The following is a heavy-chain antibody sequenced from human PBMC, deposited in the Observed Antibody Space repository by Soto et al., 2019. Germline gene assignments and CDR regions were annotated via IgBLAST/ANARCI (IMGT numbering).Heavy chain of an antibody. CDR2: IYYCVTT. V-gene: IGHV4-39*01. CDR3: ARAPGTYYNYYYDMDV. J-gene: IGHJ6*02. CDR1: GGSISIRTSY. D-gene: IGHD1-26*01. Sequence: QLQLQGSGPRLVKPSDTLPLTCTVSGGSISIRTSYWGCLRQPPGKGLEWIGTIYYCVTTYYNPTLKRRVTLSVDTSKYQFALKMTSVTAGDTALYYCARAPGTYYNYYYDMDVWRQGTTVSVSS.